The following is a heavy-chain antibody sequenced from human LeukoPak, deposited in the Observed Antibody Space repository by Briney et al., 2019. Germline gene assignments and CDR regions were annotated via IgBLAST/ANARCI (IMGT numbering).Heavy chain of an antibody. CDR2: ISSNGSTI. J-gene: IGHJ6*04. CDR3: AELGITMIGGV. Sequence: PGESLRLSCAASGFTFSSYEMNWVRQAPGKGLEWLSYISSNGSTIYYADSVKGRFTISRDNAKNSLYLQMNSLRAEDTAVYYCAELGITMIGGVWGKGTTVTISS. CDR1: GFTFSSYE. V-gene: IGHV3-48*03. D-gene: IGHD3-10*02.